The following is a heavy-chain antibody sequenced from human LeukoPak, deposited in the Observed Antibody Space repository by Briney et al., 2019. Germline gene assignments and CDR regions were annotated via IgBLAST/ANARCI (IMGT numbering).Heavy chain of an antibody. CDR3: ARDLVWSGYYDLNWFDP. V-gene: IGHV4-38-2*02. Sequence: KSSETLSLTCTVSGYSISSGYYWGWIRQPPGKGLEWIGSIYHSGSTYYNPSLKSRVTISVDTSKNQFSLKLSSVTAADTAVYYCARDLVWSGYYDLNWFDPWGQGTLVTVSS. D-gene: IGHD3-3*01. CDR2: IYHSGST. J-gene: IGHJ5*02. CDR1: GYSISSGYY.